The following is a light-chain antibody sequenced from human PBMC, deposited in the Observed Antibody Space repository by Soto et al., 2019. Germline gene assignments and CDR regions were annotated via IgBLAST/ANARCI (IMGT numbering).Light chain of an antibody. CDR2: DGS. V-gene: IGKV1-5*03. Sequence: DIQMTQSPSTLSASIGDRIIITCRASQSINTWLAWYQQKPGEAPKLLIYDGSTLARGVPSRVSGSGSETEFTLTISRLQPDDFATFYCQQYQTYSRTFGQGTKVEV. CDR1: QSINTW. J-gene: IGKJ1*01. CDR3: QQYQTYSRT.